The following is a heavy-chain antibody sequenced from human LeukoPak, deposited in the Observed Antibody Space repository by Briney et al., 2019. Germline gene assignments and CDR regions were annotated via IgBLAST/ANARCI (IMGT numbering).Heavy chain of an antibody. Sequence: ASVKVSCKASGGTFSSYAISWVRQAPGQGLEWMGGIIPIFGTANYAQKFQGRVTITVDKSTSTAYMELSSLRSEDTAVYYCAREASGYYGSGTPNWFDPWGQGTLVTVSS. CDR3: AREASGYYGSGTPNWFDP. D-gene: IGHD3-10*01. CDR2: IIPIFGTA. J-gene: IGHJ5*02. V-gene: IGHV1-69*06. CDR1: GGTFSSYA.